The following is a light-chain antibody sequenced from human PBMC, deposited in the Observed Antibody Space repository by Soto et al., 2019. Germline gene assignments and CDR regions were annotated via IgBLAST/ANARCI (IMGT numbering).Light chain of an antibody. V-gene: IGLV2-23*02. CDR1: SSDVGRYNL. Sequence: QSVLTQPASVSGSPGQSITISCIGTSSDVGRYNLVSWDQQHPGKAPKVIISEVSERPSGVSNRFSGSKSGNTASLTISGLQAEDEADYYCCSNAGDNTYVFGSGTKVTVL. J-gene: IGLJ1*01. CDR2: EVS. CDR3: CSNAGDNTYV.